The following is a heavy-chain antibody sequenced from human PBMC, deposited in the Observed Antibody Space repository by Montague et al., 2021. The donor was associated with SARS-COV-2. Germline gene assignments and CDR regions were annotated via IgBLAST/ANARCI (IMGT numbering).Heavy chain of an antibody. J-gene: IGHJ6*02. CDR3: ARVGRQQLVRLSGIDV. Sequence: SETLSLTCTVSGGSISSSSYYWGWIRQPPGKGLEWIGSIYYSGSTYYNPSLKSRVTISLDTSKNQFSLKLGSVTAADTAVYYCARVGRQQLVRLSGIDVWGQGTTVTVS. CDR1: GGSISSSSYY. CDR2: IYYSGST. D-gene: IGHD6-13*01. V-gene: IGHV4-39*07.